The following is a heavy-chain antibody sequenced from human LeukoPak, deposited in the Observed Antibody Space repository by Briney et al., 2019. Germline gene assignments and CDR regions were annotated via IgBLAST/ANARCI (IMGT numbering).Heavy chain of an antibody. CDR2: ISSSSSTI. CDR1: GFTFSSYS. D-gene: IGHD2-2*01. V-gene: IGHV3-48*01. Sequence: GGSLRLSCAASGFTFSSYSMNWVRQAPGKGLEWVSYISSSSSTIYYADSVKGRFTISRDNAKNSLYLQMNSLRAEDTAVYYCAREPDIVLVPAAPSDYWGQGTLVTVSS. CDR3: AREPDIVLVPAAPSDY. J-gene: IGHJ4*02.